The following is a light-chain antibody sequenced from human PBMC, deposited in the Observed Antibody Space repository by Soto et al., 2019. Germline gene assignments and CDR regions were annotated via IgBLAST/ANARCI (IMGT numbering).Light chain of an antibody. CDR2: DVS. V-gene: IGLV2-14*01. CDR3: SSYASGAIYV. CDR1: VSDVGGYNA. Sequence: QSVLTQPASVSGSPGQSITISCTGSVSDVGGYNAVSWYQQHPGKAPKLVIYDVSRRPSGVSNRFSGSKSDNTASLTISGLQAEDEADYYCSSYASGAIYVFGPGTKLTVL. J-gene: IGLJ1*01.